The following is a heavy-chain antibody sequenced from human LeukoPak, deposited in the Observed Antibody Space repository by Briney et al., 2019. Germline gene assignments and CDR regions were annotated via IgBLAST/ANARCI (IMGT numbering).Heavy chain of an antibody. D-gene: IGHD2/OR15-2a*01. J-gene: IGHJ3*02. CDR2: ISSNGDST. CDR3: ARSRAGPTFYDAFGI. Sequence: GGSLRLSCAASGFTFSSYVMHWVRQAPGKGLEYVSAISSNGDSTSYANSVKGRFTISRDNSENTLYLQMGSLRAEDMAVYYCARSRAGPTFYDAFGIWGQGTMVTVSS. CDR1: GFTFSSYV. V-gene: IGHV3-64*01.